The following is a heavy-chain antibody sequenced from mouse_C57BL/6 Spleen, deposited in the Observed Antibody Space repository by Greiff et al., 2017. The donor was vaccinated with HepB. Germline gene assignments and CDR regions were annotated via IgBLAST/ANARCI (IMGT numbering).Heavy chain of an antibody. CDR2: ISSGSSTI. Sequence: EVQLVESGGGLVKPGGSLKLSCAASGFTFSDYGMHWVRQAPEKGLEWVAYISSGSSTIYYADTVKGRFTISRDNAKNTLFLQMTSLRSEDTAMYYCARDKAYYYGSSLYYYAMDYWGQGTSVTVSS. CDR3: ARDKAYYYGSSLYYYAMDY. J-gene: IGHJ4*01. CDR1: GFTFSDYG. V-gene: IGHV5-17*01. D-gene: IGHD1-1*01.